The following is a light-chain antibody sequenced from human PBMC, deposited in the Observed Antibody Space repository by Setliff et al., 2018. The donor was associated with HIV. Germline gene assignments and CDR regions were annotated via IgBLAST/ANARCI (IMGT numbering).Light chain of an antibody. J-gene: IGLJ1*01. V-gene: IGLV2-14*01. CDR3: SSYTSSSTYG. CDR1: SSDVGTYNY. Sequence: QSVLAQPASVSGSPGQSITISCTGTSSDVGTYNYVSWYQQHPGKAPKLMISEVSSRPSGVSNRFSGSKSGNTASLTISGLQAEDEADYYCSSYTSSSTYGFGTGTKVTVL. CDR2: EVS.